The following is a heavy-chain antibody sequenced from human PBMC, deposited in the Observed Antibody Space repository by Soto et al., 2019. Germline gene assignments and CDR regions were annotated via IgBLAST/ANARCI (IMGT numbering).Heavy chain of an antibody. CDR3: ARGLYGSGSYRSYYYYGMDV. CDR1: GFTFSSYA. V-gene: IGHV3-30-3*01. Sequence: QVQLVESGGGVVQPGRSLRLSCAASGFTFSSYAMHWVRQAPGKGLEWVAVISYDGSNKYYADSVQGRFTISRDNSKNTLYLQMNSLRAEDTAVYYCARGLYGSGSYRSYYYYGMDVWGHGTTVTVSS. CDR2: ISYDGSNK. J-gene: IGHJ6*02. D-gene: IGHD3-10*01.